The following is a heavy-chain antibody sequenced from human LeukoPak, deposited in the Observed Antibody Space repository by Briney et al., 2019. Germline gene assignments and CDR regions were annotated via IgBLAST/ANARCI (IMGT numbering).Heavy chain of an antibody. Sequence: PSETLSLTCTVSGGSISSGSYYWSWIRQPAGKGLEWIGRIYTSGSTNYNPSLKSRVTISVDTSKNQFSLKLSSVTAADTAVYYCASSSLDFWSGYYTVDYWGQGTLVTVSS. D-gene: IGHD3-3*01. CDR2: IYTSGST. CDR3: ASSSLDFWSGYYTVDY. V-gene: IGHV4-61*02. CDR1: GGSISSGSYY. J-gene: IGHJ4*02.